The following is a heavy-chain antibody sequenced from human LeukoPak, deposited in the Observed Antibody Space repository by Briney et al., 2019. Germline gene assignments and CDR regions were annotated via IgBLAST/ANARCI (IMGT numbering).Heavy chain of an antibody. V-gene: IGHV3-15*01. CDR2: IKSKADGGAT. D-gene: IGHD1-26*01. Sequence: GGSLRLSCAASGFTFNSYSMNWVRQAPGKGLEWVGLIKSKADGGATDSVAPVKGRFIISRDDSNNTLYLQMNSLRAEDTAMYYCARGEAVGATEATAVLDIWGQGTVVTVSS. CDR1: GFTFNSYS. CDR3: ARGEAVGATEATAVLDI. J-gene: IGHJ3*02.